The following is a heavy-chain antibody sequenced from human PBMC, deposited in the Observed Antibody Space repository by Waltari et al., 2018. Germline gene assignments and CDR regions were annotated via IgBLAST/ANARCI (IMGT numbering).Heavy chain of an antibody. J-gene: IGHJ3*02. Sequence: EVQLVESGGGLVKPGGSLRLSCVTSGFVFSSHSMNWVRQAPGKGLDWVSSISTSGNYRHYADSVKGRFTISRDSANNSLYLQMNSLSVDDTAVYYCARLDRGKGVAVFDIWGQGTVVTVSS. CDR2: ISTSGNYR. D-gene: IGHD3-22*01. CDR3: ARLDRGKGVAVFDI. CDR1: GFVFSSHS. V-gene: IGHV3-21*02.